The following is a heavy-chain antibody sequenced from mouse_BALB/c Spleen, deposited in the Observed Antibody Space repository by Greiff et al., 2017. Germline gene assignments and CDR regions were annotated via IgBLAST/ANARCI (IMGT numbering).Heavy chain of an antibody. J-gene: IGHJ3*01. Sequence: VQLHQSGAELVRPGVSVKISCKGSGYTFTDYAMHWVKQSHAKSLEWIGVISTYYGDASYNQKFKGKATMTVDKSSSTAYMELARLTSEDSAIYYCARRGMITTGPLAYWGQGTLVTVSA. CDR3: ARRGMITTGPLAY. CDR1: GYTFTDYA. D-gene: IGHD2-4*01. V-gene: IGHV1S137*01. CDR2: ISTYYGDA.